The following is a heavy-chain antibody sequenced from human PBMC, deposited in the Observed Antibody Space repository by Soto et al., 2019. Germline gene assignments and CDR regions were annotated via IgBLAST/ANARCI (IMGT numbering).Heavy chain of an antibody. CDR3: AKVDIVATMTPFDY. Sequence: GGSLRLSCAASGFTFSSYGMHWVRQAPGKGLEWVAVISYDGSNKYYADSVKGRFTISRDNSKNTLYLQMNSLRAEDTAVYYCAKVDIVATMTPFDYWGQGTLVTVSS. V-gene: IGHV3-30*18. D-gene: IGHD5-12*01. CDR2: ISYDGSNK. CDR1: GFTFSSYG. J-gene: IGHJ4*02.